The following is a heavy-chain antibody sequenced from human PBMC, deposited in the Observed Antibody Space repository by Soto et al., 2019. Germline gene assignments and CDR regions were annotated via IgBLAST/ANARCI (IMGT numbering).Heavy chain of an antibody. D-gene: IGHD1-26*01. Sequence: QVQLVQSGAEVKKPGASVKVSCKASGYTFTSYDINWVRQATGQGLEWMGWMNPNSGNAGYAQRFQGRVTMTRNTSKTTAYWGLGSRRSEDTAGYYWAREREPRGVDPGGKGPLATAPS. V-gene: IGHV1-8*01. CDR3: AREREPRGVDP. J-gene: IGHJ5*02. CDR2: MNPNSGNA. CDR1: GYTFTSYD.